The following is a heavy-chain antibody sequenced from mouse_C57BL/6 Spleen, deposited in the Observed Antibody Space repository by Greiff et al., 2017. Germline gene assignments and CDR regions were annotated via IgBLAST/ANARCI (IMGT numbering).Heavy chain of an antibody. CDR3: ARHYYGSSPYAMDY. Sequence: QVQLQQSGPELVKPGASVKMSCKASGYSFTSYYIHWVKQRPGQGLEWIGWIYPGSGNTKYNEKFKGKATLTADTSSSTAYMQLSSLTSEDSAVYYCARHYYGSSPYAMDYWGQGTSVTVSS. CDR1: GYSFTSYY. D-gene: IGHD1-1*01. V-gene: IGHV1-66*01. J-gene: IGHJ4*01. CDR2: IYPGSGNT.